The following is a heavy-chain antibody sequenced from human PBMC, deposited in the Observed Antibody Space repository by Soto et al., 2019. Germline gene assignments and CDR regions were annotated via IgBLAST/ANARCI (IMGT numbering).Heavy chain of an antibody. CDR2: IWYDGSNK. D-gene: IGHD6-19*01. Sequence: QVQLVESGGGVVQPGRSLRLSCAASGFTFSSYGMHWVRQAPGKGLEWVAVIWYDGSNKYYADSVKGRFTISRDNSKNTLYLQTNSLRAEDTAVYYCARDFPTPGIAVAGTLDYWGQGTLVTVSS. J-gene: IGHJ4*02. CDR1: GFTFSSYG. V-gene: IGHV3-33*01. CDR3: ARDFPTPGIAVAGTLDY.